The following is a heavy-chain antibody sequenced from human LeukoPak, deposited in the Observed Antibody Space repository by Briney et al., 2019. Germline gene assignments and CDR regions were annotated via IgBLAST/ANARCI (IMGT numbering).Heavy chain of an antibody. CDR2: LSTNGATI. D-gene: IGHD5-12*01. CDR1: RFAFSDYF. J-gene: IGHJ4*02. CDR3: ARATESLRAIDY. Sequence: PGGSLRLSCAASRFAFSDYFMTCIRQAPGQGPEWVSYLSTNGATIYYADSVKGRFTISRDNAKDSLYLQMSSLTAEDTGVYYCARATESLRAIDYWGQGTLVTVSS. V-gene: IGHV3-11*04.